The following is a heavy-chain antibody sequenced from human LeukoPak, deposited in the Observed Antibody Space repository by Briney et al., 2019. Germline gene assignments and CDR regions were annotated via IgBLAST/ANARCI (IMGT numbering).Heavy chain of an antibody. J-gene: IGHJ5*02. D-gene: IGHD3-10*01. Sequence: SETLSLTCSVSRYSISSGYYWGWIRQSPGKGLEWIGSISHSGTTYYNPSLRSRVTISVDTSKNQFSLKLSSATAADTAVYYCARSLGIVGRSNWFDPWGQGTLVTVSS. CDR3: ARSLGIVGRSNWFDP. V-gene: IGHV4-38-2*01. CDR2: ISHSGTT. CDR1: RYSISSGYY.